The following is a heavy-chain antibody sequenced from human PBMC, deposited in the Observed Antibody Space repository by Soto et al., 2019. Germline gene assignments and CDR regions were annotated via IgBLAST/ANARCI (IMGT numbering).Heavy chain of an antibody. CDR3: AKDLSHYYYGSGSYYPDRTPMWDY. Sequence: HPGGSLRLSCAASGFTFSSYAMSWVRQAPGKGLEWVSAISGSGGSTYYADSVKGRFTISRDNSKNTLYLQMNSLRAEDTAVYYCAKDLSHYYYGSGSYYPDRTPMWDYWGQGTLVTVSS. D-gene: IGHD3-10*01. J-gene: IGHJ4*02. V-gene: IGHV3-23*01. CDR2: ISGSGGST. CDR1: GFTFSSYA.